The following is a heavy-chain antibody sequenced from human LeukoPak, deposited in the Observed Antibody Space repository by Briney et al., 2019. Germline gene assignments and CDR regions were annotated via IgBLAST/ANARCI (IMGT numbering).Heavy chain of an antibody. CDR1: GYTFTSYG. J-gene: IGHJ5*02. V-gene: IGHV1-18*01. CDR3: AXXXXXXXXMQLRWFDP. D-gene: IGHD6-13*01. CDR2: ISAYNGNT. Sequence: ASVKVFCKASGYTFTSYGISWVRQAPGQGLEWMGWISAYNGNTNYAQKLQGRVTMTTDTSTSTAYMELRSLRSDDTAVYYCAXXXXXXXXMQLRWFDPWGQGTLVTVSS.